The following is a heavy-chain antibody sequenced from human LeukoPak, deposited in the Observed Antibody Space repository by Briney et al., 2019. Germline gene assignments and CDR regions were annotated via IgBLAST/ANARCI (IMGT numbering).Heavy chain of an antibody. CDR2: INQNGGET. D-gene: IGHD1-14*01. CDR1: GFTFSNYW. V-gene: IGHV3-7*01. CDR3: ATHPSDRGTSPGFYFHY. Sequence: GGSLRLSCAASGFTFSNYWMSWVRQAPGKGLEWVANINQNGGETYYVDSVKGRFTISRDNAKNSLYLQMNSLRAEDTAVYYCATHPSDRGTSPGFYFHYWGQGALVTVSS. J-gene: IGHJ4*02.